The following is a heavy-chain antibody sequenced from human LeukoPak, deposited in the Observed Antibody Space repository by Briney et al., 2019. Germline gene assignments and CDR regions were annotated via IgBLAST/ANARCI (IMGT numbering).Heavy chain of an antibody. CDR1: GFTFSSYG. J-gene: IGHJ4*02. Sequence: GGSLRLSCAASGFTFSSYGMHWVRQAPGKGRQWLAFIQSDGNNKYYADSVKGRFTISRDNSKNTLFLQMNSLRAEDTAVYYCAKDKSMVRELDYWGQGNLVTVSS. V-gene: IGHV3-30*02. CDR3: AKDKSMVRELDY. D-gene: IGHD3-10*01. CDR2: IQSDGNNK.